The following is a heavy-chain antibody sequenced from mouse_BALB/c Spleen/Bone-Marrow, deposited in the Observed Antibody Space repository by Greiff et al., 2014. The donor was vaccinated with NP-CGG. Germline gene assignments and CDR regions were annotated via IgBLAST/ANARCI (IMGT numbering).Heavy chain of an antibody. J-gene: IGHJ2*01. CDR3: TRRAAYYFDY. V-gene: IGHV1-4*01. Sequence: QVQLKESGAELARPGASGKMPCKASGYPFTTYPMNWVKQRPGQGLGWIAYINPSSGFTNYNQKFKDKATLTADKSSSTAYMQLSSLTSEDSAVYYCTRRAAYYFDYWGQGTALTVSS. CDR1: GYPFTTYP. CDR2: INPSSGFT. D-gene: IGHD3-3*01.